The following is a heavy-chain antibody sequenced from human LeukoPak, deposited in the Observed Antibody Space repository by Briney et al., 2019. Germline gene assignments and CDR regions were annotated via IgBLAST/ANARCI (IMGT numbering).Heavy chain of an antibody. D-gene: IGHD2-21*02. Sequence: SETLSLTCTVSGSSVSGSGYYWAWLRQPPGKGLEWLGNIHYSGTTYYNPSLKSRVTMFVDTSKNQFSLKLSSVAAADTAVYYCAGPNFYSLDVWGKGTTVTVSS. CDR1: GSSVSGSGYY. CDR3: AGPNFYSLDV. CDR2: IHYSGTT. V-gene: IGHV4-39*01. J-gene: IGHJ6*04.